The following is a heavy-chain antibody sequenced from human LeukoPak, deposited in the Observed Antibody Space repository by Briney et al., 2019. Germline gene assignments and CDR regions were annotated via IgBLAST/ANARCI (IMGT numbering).Heavy chain of an antibody. CDR2: INPNSGGT. V-gene: IGHV1-2*02. CDR3: ARWGYCSSTSCPEPNNWFDP. CDR1: GYTFTGYY. Sequence: ASVKVFCKASGYTFTGYYMHWVRPAPGQGLEWMGWINPNSGGTNYAQKFQGRVTMTRDTSISTAYMELSRLRSDDTAVYYCARWGYCSSTSCPEPNNWFDPWGQGTLVTVSS. D-gene: IGHD2-2*01. J-gene: IGHJ5*02.